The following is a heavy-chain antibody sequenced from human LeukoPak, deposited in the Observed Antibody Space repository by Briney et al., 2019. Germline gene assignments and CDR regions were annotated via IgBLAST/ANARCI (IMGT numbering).Heavy chain of an antibody. Sequence: PGGSLRLSCAASGFTFSSYSMNWVRQAPGKGLEWVSYIRSSNSSIYYADSEKGRFTISRDNAKNSLSLQMNSLRAEDTAVYYCARDQGSGRYAIDYWGQGTLVTVSS. CDR1: GFTFSSYS. V-gene: IGHV3-48*01. CDR2: IRSSNSSI. D-gene: IGHD6-19*01. J-gene: IGHJ4*02. CDR3: ARDQGSGRYAIDY.